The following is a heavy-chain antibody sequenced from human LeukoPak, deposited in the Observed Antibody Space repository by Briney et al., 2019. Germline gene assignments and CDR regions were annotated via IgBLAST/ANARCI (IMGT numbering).Heavy chain of an antibody. V-gene: IGHV1-18*01. Sequence: ASVKVSCKASGYIFTGYGISWVRQAPGQGLEWMGWISAYNGNTNYAQKLQGRVTMTTDTSTSTAYMELRSLRSDDTAVYYCAQSARFGELLPDYWGQGTLVTVSS. CDR1: GYIFTGYG. CDR2: ISAYNGNT. CDR3: AQSARFGELLPDY. J-gene: IGHJ4*02. D-gene: IGHD3-10*01.